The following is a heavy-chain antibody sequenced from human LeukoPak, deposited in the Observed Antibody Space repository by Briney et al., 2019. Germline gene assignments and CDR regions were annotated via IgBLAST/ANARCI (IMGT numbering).Heavy chain of an antibody. CDR3: ARVRPGSSPGRYCSGGSCYNNWFDP. Sequence: PGRSLRLSCAASGFTFSSYAMSWVRQAPGHGLEWVSYISYSGSTTSYTDSVKGRFTTSRDNAKNSLYLQMKSLRAEDTAVYYCARVRPGSSPGRYCSGGSCYNNWFDPWGQGTLVTVSS. D-gene: IGHD2-15*01. J-gene: IGHJ5*02. CDR1: GFTFSSYA. V-gene: IGHV3-48*04. CDR2: ISYSGSTT.